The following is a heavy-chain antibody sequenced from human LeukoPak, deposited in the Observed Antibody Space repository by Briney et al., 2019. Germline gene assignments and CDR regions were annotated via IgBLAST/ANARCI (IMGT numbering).Heavy chain of an antibody. Sequence: GRSLRLSCAASGSTFSSHAMSWVRQAPGKGLEWVSAISGSGGSTYYADSVKGRFTISRDNSKNTLYLQMNSLRAEDTAVYYCALGSGSYGPTYFQHWGQGTLVTVSS. CDR1: GSTFSSHA. V-gene: IGHV3-23*01. CDR3: ALGSGSYGPTYFQH. J-gene: IGHJ1*01. D-gene: IGHD3-10*01. CDR2: ISGSGGST.